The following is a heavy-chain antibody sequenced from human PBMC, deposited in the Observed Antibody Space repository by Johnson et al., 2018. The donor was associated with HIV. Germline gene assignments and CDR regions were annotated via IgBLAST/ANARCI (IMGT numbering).Heavy chain of an antibody. CDR2: ISYDGSNK. CDR1: GFTFSSYG. Sequence: VQLVESGGGVVQPGGSLRLSCAASGFTFSSYGMHWVRQAPGKGLEWVASISYDGSNKYYADSVKGRFTISRDNSKTTLYLQMNSLRAEDTAVYYCANDVERHGAVDIWGQGTMVTVSS. CDR3: ANDVERHGAVDI. V-gene: IGHV3-30*02. J-gene: IGHJ3*02.